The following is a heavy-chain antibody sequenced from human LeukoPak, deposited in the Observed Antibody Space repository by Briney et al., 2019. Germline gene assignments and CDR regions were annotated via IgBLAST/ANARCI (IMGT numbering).Heavy chain of an antibody. D-gene: IGHD3-22*01. CDR1: GGTFSSYA. CDR3: ARAGRGSSGYYYDSAGYYFDY. CDR2: IIPIFGTA. Sequence: ASVKVSCKASGGTFSSYAISWVRQAPGQGLEWMGGIIPIFGTANYAQKFQGRVTITADESTSTAYMELSSLRSEDTAVYYCARAGRGSSGYYYDSAGYYFDYWGQGTLVTVSS. J-gene: IGHJ4*02. V-gene: IGHV1-69*13.